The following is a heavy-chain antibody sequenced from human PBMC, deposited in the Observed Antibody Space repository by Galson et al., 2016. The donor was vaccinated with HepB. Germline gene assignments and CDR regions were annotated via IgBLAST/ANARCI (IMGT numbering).Heavy chain of an antibody. CDR3: AKEGRDILTGYYNGDAFDI. CDR1: GFTFSPYA. J-gene: IGHJ3*02. D-gene: IGHD3-9*01. Sequence: SLRLSCAGTGFTFSPYAMSWVRQAPGKGLEWVSGISDNGGSTYYADSVKGRFTISRDNSKNTLYLQMNSLRAEDTAVYYCAKEGRDILTGYYNGDAFDIWGQGTMVTVSS. V-gene: IGHV3-23*01. CDR2: ISDNGGST.